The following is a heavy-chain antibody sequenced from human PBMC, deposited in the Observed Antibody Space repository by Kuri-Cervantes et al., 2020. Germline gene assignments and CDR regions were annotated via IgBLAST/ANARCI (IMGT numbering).Heavy chain of an antibody. J-gene: IGHJ4*02. CDR1: GFTFSSYS. CDR2: ISSSGSTI. D-gene: IGHD5-18*01. CDR3: ARDPDGYGYYFDY. V-gene: IGHV3-21*04. Sequence: GESLKISCAASGFTFSSYSMNWVRQAPGKGLEWASSISSSGSTIYYADSVKGRFTISRDNAKNSLYLQMNSLRAEDTAVYYCARDPDGYGYYFDYWGQGTLVPSPQ.